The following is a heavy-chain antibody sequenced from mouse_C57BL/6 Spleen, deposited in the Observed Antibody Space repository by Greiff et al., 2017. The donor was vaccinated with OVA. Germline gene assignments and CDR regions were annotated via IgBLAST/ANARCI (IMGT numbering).Heavy chain of an antibody. Sequence: QVQLKQPGAELVKPGASVKLSCKASGYTFTSYWMQWVKQRPGQGLEWIGEIDPSDSYTNSNQKFKGKATLTVDTSSSTAYMQLSSLTSEDSAVYYCARWSRGYGSSPWFAYWGQGTLVTVSA. CDR3: ARWSRGYGSSPWFAY. CDR2: IDPSDSYT. J-gene: IGHJ3*01. V-gene: IGHV1-50*01. CDR1: GYTFTSYW. D-gene: IGHD1-1*01.